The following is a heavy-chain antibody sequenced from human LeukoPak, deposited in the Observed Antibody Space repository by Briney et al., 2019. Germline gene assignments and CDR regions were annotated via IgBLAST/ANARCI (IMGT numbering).Heavy chain of an antibody. D-gene: IGHD5-12*01. Sequence: ASVKVSCKASGGTFSSYAISWVRQAPGQGLEWMGRIIPILGIANYAQKFQGRVTITADKSTSTAYMELSSLRSEDTAVYYCAMRGEVGYSGYEIYYFDYWGQGTLVTVSS. V-gene: IGHV1-69*04. J-gene: IGHJ4*02. CDR3: AMRGEVGYSGYEIYYFDY. CDR1: GGTFSSYA. CDR2: IIPILGIA.